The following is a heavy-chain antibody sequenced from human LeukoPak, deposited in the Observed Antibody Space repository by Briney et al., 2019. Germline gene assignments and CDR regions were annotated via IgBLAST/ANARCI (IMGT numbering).Heavy chain of an antibody. CDR2: IYYSGST. V-gene: IGHV4-31*03. CDR1: GGSISSGGYY. D-gene: IGHD6-6*01. Sequence: SLSLTCPVSGGSISSGGYYWSWIRQPPGKGLEWIGYIYYSGSTYYNPSLKSRVTISVDTSKNQFSLKLSSVTAADTAVYYCAREVGMARPPRGYFDYWGQGTLVTVSS. J-gene: IGHJ4*02. CDR3: AREVGMARPPRGYFDY.